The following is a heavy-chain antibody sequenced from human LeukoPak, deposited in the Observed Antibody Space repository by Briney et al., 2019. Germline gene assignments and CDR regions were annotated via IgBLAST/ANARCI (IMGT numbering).Heavy chain of an antibody. Sequence: SETLSLTCTVSGGSISSSSYYWGWIRQPPGKGLEWIGSIYYSGSTYYNPSLKSRVTISLDTSGNQFSLKLSSVTAADTAVYYCASGYCGGACQLGGVDMWGQGTMVTVSS. V-gene: IGHV4-39*07. CDR1: GGSISSSSYY. D-gene: IGHD2-21*02. J-gene: IGHJ3*02. CDR2: IYYSGST. CDR3: ASGYCGGACQLGGVDM.